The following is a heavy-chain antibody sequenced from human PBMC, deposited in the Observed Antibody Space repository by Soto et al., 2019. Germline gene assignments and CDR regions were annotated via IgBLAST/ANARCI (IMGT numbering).Heavy chain of an antibody. J-gene: IGHJ3*02. V-gene: IGHV3-30-3*01. CDR3: ARGDTSTSDAFDI. CDR1: GFTFSTYA. D-gene: IGHD1-26*01. CDR2: MSYDGTKK. Sequence: GGPLRLSCAASGFTFSTYAIHWVRQAPGKGLEWVSVMSYDGTKKYYTDPVKGRFTISRDNSKNTLYLQMNSLRTEDTAVYYCARGDTSTSDAFDIWGQGTMVTVSS.